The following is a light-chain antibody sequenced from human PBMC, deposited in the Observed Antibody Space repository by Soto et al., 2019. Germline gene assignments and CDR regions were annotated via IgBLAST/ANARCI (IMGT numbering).Light chain of an antibody. J-gene: IGKJ1*01. CDR2: AAS. V-gene: IGKV1-39*01. CDR1: QSISSY. CDR3: QQSYSTSWT. Sequence: DIQMSQSPSTLSASVGDRVTITCRASQSISSYLHWYRQKPGKAPKLRIYAASNLQSGVPSRFSGSGSGTDFTLTINSLQPEDLATYYCQQSYSTSWTFGQGAKVDNK.